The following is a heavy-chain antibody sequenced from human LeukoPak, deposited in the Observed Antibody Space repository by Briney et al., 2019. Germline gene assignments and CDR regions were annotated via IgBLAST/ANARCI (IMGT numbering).Heavy chain of an antibody. D-gene: IGHD6-13*01. V-gene: IGHV3-7*01. Sequence: PGGSLRLSCAASGFTFSSYWMSWVRQAPGKGLEWVANIKQDGSEKYYVDSVKGRFTISRDNSKNTLYLQMNSLRGDDTAIYYCARELAAWGQGTLVTVSS. J-gene: IGHJ4*02. CDR1: GFTFSSYW. CDR2: IKQDGSEK. CDR3: ARELAA.